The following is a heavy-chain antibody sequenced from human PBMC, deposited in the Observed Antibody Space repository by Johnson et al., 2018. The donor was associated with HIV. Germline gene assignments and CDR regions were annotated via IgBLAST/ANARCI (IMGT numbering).Heavy chain of an antibody. D-gene: IGHD1-26*01. CDR1: GFTFSSYA. CDR2: IGTAGDT. J-gene: IGHJ3*02. V-gene: IGHV3-13*01. Sequence: VQLVESGGGLVKPGGSLRLSCAASGFTFSSYAMSWVRQATGKGLEWVSAIGTAGDTYYPGSVKGRFTISRENAKNSLYLQMNSLRAGDTAVYYCARALGATYAFDIWGQGTMVTASS. CDR3: ARALGATYAFDI.